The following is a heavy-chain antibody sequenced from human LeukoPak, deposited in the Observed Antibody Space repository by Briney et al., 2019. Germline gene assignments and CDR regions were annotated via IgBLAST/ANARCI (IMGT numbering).Heavy chain of an antibody. J-gene: IGHJ4*02. CDR3: GRVSVLPYRSGYCDS. V-gene: IGHV4-38-2*02. D-gene: IGHD3-22*01. CDR2: MYHSGST. CDR1: GYSISSHYY. Sequence: SETLSLTCTVSGYSISSHYYWGWIRQTPGKGLEWIGCMYHSGSTYYNPSLKSRVTMSVDTSKNQFSLKLTSVTAADTAIYYCGRVSVLPYRSGYCDSWGQGTLVTVSS.